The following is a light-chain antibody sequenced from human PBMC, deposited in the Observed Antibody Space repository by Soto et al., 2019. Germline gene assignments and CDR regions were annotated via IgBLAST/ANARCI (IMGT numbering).Light chain of an antibody. J-gene: IGKJ2*01. CDR3: QQYNNLVT. V-gene: IGKV3D-15*01. CDR2: DAS. Sequence: EVVMTQSPATLSVSPGERVTLSCRASQSVSSDLAWYQQGPGRAPRLLIYDASTRATGIPARFSGSGSGTEFTLTISSLQSEDFAVYYCQQYNNLVTFGQGTKLEIK. CDR1: QSVSSD.